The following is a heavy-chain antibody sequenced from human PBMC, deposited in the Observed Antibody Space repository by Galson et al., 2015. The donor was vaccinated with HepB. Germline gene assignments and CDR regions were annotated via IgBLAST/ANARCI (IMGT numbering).Heavy chain of an antibody. Sequence: TLSLTCTVSGGSISSGSYYWSWIRQPAGKGLEWIGRIYSSGSTNYNPSLKSRVTMSVDTSKNQFSLKLSSVTAADTAVYYCARQDRSTWTSFDNWGQGTLVTVSS. CDR1: GGSISSGSYY. J-gene: IGHJ4*02. CDR3: ARQDRSTWTSFDN. D-gene: IGHD2-2*01. V-gene: IGHV4-61*02. CDR2: IYSSGST.